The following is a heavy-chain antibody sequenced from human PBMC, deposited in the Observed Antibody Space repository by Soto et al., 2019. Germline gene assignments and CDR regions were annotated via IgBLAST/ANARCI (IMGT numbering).Heavy chain of an antibody. V-gene: IGHV1-18*01. J-gene: IGHJ6*02. D-gene: IGHD2-15*01. CDR1: GYNFNRYG. Sequence: ASVKVSCKASGYNFNRYGISWVRQAPGQGLEWMGWISGYNANTKYAQKFQGRVTLTTDTSTSTAYMELRSLRSDDTAVYYCARTQRNRLGYCSGGSCSVTYYYYGMDVWGQGTTVTVSS. CDR2: ISGYNANT. CDR3: ARTQRNRLGYCSGGSCSVTYYYYGMDV.